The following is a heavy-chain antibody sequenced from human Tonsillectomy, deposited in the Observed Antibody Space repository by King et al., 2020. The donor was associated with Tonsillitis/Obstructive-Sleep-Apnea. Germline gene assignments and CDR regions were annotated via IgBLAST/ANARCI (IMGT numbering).Heavy chain of an antibody. Sequence: QLQESGPGLVKPSETLSLTCTVSDGSISSYYWSWIRQPPGKGLEWIGYIYYSGSTKYNPSLKIRVTISINTSKNQFSLKLSSVTAADTAVYYCAWGDNAFNIWGRGTMVTVSS. V-gene: IGHV4-59*08. CDR2: IYYSGST. CDR1: DGSISSYY. CDR3: AWGDNAFNI. D-gene: IGHD3-16*01. J-gene: IGHJ3*02.